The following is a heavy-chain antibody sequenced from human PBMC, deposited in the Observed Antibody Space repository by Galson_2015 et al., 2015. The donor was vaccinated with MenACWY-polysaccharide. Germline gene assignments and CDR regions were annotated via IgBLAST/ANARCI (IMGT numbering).Heavy chain of an antibody. V-gene: IGHV7-4-1*02. CDR2: INTKTGNP. Sequence: SVKVSCKASGYTLTNYAMNWVRQAPGQGLEWMGWINTKTGNPTYAQGFTGRFVFSLDTSVSTAYLQINSLRSEDTAVYYCARVSSWYGYWGQGTLVTVSS. CDR1: GYTLTNYA. J-gene: IGHJ4*02. CDR3: ARVSSWYGY. D-gene: IGHD6-13*01.